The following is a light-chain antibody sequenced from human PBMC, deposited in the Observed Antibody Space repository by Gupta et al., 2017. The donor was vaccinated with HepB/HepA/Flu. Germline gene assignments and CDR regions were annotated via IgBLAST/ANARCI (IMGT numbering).Light chain of an antibody. CDR2: DAS. CDR1: QSIRAN. J-gene: IGKJ5*01. V-gene: IGKV3-15*01. CDR3: QQYNSWPIT. Sequence: EIVMTQSPAPLSVSPGERATLSCRASQSIRANLGWFQQKPGQAPRPPNYDASSRASGVPARFSGSGSGTEFTLTISSLQSEDFAIYYCQQYNSWPITFGQGTRLEIK.